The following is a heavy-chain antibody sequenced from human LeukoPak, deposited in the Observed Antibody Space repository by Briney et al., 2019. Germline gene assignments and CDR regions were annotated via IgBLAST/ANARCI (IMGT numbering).Heavy chain of an antibody. Sequence: PGGSLRLSCAASGFTFSSYEMNWVRQAPGKGLEWVSYISSSGSTIYYADSVKGRFTISRDNAKNSLYLQMNSLRAEDTAVYYCTRVVPAAIGWFDPWGQGTLVTVSS. CDR1: GFTFSSYE. D-gene: IGHD2-2*02. J-gene: IGHJ5*02. V-gene: IGHV3-48*03. CDR2: ISSSGSTI. CDR3: TRVVPAAIGWFDP.